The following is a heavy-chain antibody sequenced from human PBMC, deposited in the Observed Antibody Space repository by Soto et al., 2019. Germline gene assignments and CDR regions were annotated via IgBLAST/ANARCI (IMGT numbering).Heavy chain of an antibody. J-gene: IGHJ4*02. Sequence: QVRLQESGPGLVKPSQTLSLTCTVSGGYVSSVGFYWNWIRQHPGKGLEWIGYMYNDGRTEYNPSLKSRVSISVDPPKNQFSLKVMSVTVADTAVYYCTREAGYWGQGILVTVSS. CDR1: GGYVSSVGFY. D-gene: IGHD6-25*01. CDR3: TREAGY. V-gene: IGHV4-31*03. CDR2: MYNDGRT.